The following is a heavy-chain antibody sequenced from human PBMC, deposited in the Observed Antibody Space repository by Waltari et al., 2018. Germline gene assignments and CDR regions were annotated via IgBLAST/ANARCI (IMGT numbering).Heavy chain of an antibody. CDR2: IHAGWNT. Sequence: EVQLVESGGGLIQPGGSLRLSCEASGFRVSYNYMSWVRQAPGKWLEACSVIHAGWNTYSGDSVKDRFTISRDISNNPVYLQMNSLPVDDSAMYYCARAGLGSPSQWLQLFDSWCQGTLVTVSS. V-gene: IGHV3-53*01. J-gene: IGHJ4*02. CDR3: ARAGLGSPSQWLQLFDS. D-gene: IGHD5-12*01. CDR1: GFRVSYNY.